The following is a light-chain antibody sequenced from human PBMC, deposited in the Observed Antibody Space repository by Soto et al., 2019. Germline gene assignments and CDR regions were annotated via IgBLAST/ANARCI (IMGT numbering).Light chain of an antibody. Sequence: NFMLTQPHSVSESPGKTVTISCTRSSGSIASNYVQWYQQRPGSAPTTVIYEDNQRPSGVPDRFSGSIDSSSNSASLTISGLKTADEADYCCQSYDSSIHWLFGGGTKLTVL. V-gene: IGLV6-57*03. CDR1: SGSIASNY. CDR2: EDN. CDR3: QSYDSSIHWL. J-gene: IGLJ3*02.